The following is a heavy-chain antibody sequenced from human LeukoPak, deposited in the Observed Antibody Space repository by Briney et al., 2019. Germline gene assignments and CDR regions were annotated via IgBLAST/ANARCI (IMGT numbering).Heavy chain of an antibody. J-gene: IGHJ6*02. Sequence: ASVKVSCKASGCTFTGYYMHWVRQAPGQGLEWMGWINPNSGGTNYAQKFQGRVTMTRDTSISTAYMELSRLRSDDTAVYYCASPHYDFSSGYSYYGMDVWGQGTTVTVSS. CDR1: GCTFTGYY. D-gene: IGHD3-3*01. CDR2: INPNSGGT. CDR3: ASPHYDFSSGYSYYGMDV. V-gene: IGHV1-2*02.